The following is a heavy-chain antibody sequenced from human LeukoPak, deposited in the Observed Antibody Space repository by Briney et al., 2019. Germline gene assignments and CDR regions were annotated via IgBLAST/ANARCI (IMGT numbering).Heavy chain of an antibody. D-gene: IGHD3-3*01. CDR1: GDSISRSTYY. V-gene: IGHV4-39*02. Sequence: SSETLSLTCTVSGDSISRSTYYWAWIRQPPGKGLEWIGSVYYGRSPYFNPSLESRATISVDTSKNHFSLKMSSVTAADTAVYYCARLGAGPTYYDFWSGYSSFYFDYWGQGTLVTVSS. CDR3: ARLGAGPTYYDFWSGYSSFYFDY. J-gene: IGHJ4*02. CDR2: VYYGRSP.